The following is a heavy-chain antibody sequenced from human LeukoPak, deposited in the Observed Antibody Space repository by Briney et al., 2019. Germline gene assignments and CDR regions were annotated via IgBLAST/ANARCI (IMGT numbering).Heavy chain of an antibody. CDR2: IYYSGNT. CDR1: GDSISNYY. CDR3: AKTQTRVV. Sequence: SETLSLTCTVSGDSISNYYWSWIRQPPGKGLEWIGYIYYSGNTDYNPSLKSRVTISVDTSKNQFSLKLSSVTATDTAVYYCAKTQTRVVWGKGTAVTVSS. V-gene: IGHV4-59*08. D-gene: IGHD3-10*01. J-gene: IGHJ6*03.